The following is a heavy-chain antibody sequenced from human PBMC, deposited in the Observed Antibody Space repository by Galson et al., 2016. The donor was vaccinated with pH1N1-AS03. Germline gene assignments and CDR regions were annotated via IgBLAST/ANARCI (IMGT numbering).Heavy chain of an antibody. CDR2: ITPYNDNT. J-gene: IGHJ5*02. CDR3: ARDVGESGWLYP. V-gene: IGHV1-18*01. CDR1: GYTFRTYG. Sequence: SVKVSCKASGYTFRTYGISWVRQAPGQGLEWMAWITPYNDNTNYGQKFEDRITLTTDTATTTVYMELRNLRSDDTALYFCARDVGESGWLYPWGQGTLVTVSS.